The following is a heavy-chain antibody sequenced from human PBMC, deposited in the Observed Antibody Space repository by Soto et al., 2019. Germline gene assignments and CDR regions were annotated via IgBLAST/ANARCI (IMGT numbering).Heavy chain of an antibody. V-gene: IGHV4-59*01. Sequence: SETLSLTCTVSGGSIRSYYWTWIRQPPGKGLEWLGYIFYSGSTFYNPSLKSRVTISIHTSKSQFSLQLTSVTAADTAVYYCARGAADTAMVDSWGQGSLVTVSS. CDR3: ARGAADTAMVDS. CDR1: GGSIRSYY. D-gene: IGHD5-18*01. J-gene: IGHJ4*02. CDR2: IFYSGST.